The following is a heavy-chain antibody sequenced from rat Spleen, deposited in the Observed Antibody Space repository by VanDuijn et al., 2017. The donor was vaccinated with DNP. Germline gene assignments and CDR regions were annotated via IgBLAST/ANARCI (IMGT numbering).Heavy chain of an antibody. V-gene: IGHV5S23*01. J-gene: IGHJ4*01. CDR1: GFTFSNYA. CDR2: ITNSGDST. Sequence: EVQLVESGGGLVQPGRSLKLSCAASGFTFSNYAMAWVRQAPTKGLEWVASITNSGDSTYYRDSVKGRFTISRDNAKSMLYLQVDSLRPEDTATYYCARHMDTGPYYAIDAWGQGISVTVSS. CDR3: ARHMDTGPYYAIDA. D-gene: IGHD4-1*01.